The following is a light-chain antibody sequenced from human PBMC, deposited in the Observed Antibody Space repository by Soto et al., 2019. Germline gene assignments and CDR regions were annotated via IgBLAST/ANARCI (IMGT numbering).Light chain of an antibody. CDR2: GAT. CDR3: QQYGSSPRT. J-gene: IGKJ1*01. V-gene: IGKV3-20*01. CDR1: QSVSSNY. Sequence: EIVFTQSPGTLSLSPGGRATLSCRASQSVSSNYLAWYQQKPGQAPRLLIYGATSRATGIPDRFSGSGSGTDFTLTITRLEPEDFAVYYCQQYGSSPRTFGQGTRVEIE.